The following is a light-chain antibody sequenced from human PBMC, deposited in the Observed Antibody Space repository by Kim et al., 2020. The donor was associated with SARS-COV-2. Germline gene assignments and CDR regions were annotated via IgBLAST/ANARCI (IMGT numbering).Light chain of an antibody. J-gene: IGLJ2*01. CDR3: GADHGNGGNFPVV. V-gene: IGLV9-49*01. CDR2: VGTGGIVG. CDR1: SGYTNYK. Sequence: QLVLTQPPSASASLGDSVTLTCTLSSGYTNYKVDWYQQRPGKGPRFVMRVGTGGIVGSKGDGIPDRFSVLGSGLNRYLTIKNILEEDESDYHCGADHGNGGNFPVVIGGGTQLTVL.